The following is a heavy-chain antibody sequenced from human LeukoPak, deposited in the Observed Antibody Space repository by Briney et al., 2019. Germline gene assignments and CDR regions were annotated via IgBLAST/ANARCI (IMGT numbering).Heavy chain of an antibody. CDR1: GGSISSYY. CDR3: ARDADFRSSLDY. J-gene: IGHJ4*02. CDR2: IYYSGST. V-gene: IGHV4-59*12. Sequence: SETLSLTCTVSGGSISSYYWSWIRQPPGKGLEWIGYIYYSGSTNYNPSLKSRVTISVDTSKNQFSLKLSSVTAADTAVYYCARDADFRSSLDYWGQGTLVTVSS. D-gene: IGHD6-13*01.